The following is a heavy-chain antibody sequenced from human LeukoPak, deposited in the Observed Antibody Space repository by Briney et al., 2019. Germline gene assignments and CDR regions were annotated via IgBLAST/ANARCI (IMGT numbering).Heavy chain of an antibody. D-gene: IGHD3-3*02. CDR2: IYSGGNT. CDR3: ARDLHPRLAGFFDY. CDR1: GFTVISNH. Sequence: QAGGSLRLSCEASGFTVISNHMSWVRQAPGKGLEWVSVIYSGGNTYYADSVEGRFTISRDNSKNTLYLQMKSLRAEDTAVYYCARDLHPRLAGFFDYWGQGTLVTVSS. V-gene: IGHV3-53*01. J-gene: IGHJ4*02.